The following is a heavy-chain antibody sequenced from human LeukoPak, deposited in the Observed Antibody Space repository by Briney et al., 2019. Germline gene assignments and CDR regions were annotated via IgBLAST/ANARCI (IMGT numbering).Heavy chain of an antibody. CDR3: ARVVVPAAIQGEFDY. J-gene: IGHJ4*02. CDR2: INPSGGST. V-gene: IGHV1-46*01. CDR1: GYTFTSYY. Sequence: ASVTVSCKASGYTFTSYYMHWVRQAPGQGLEWMGIINPSGGSTSYAQKFQGRVTMTRDTSTSTVYMELSSLRSEDTAVYYCARVVVPAAIQGEFDYWGQGTLVTVSS. D-gene: IGHD2-2*02.